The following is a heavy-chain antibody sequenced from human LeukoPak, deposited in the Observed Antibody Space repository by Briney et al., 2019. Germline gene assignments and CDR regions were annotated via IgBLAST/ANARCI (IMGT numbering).Heavy chain of an antibody. CDR1: GFTFGSYA. CDR2: ISYDGSNK. D-gene: IGHD6-13*01. V-gene: IGHV3-30-3*01. CDR3: ARSMEYSSSWYPTQGPYYYYGMDV. J-gene: IGHJ6*02. Sequence: GGSLRLSCAASGFTFGSYAMHWVRQAPGKGLEWVAVISYDGSNKYHADSVKGRFTISRDNSKNTLYLQMNSLRAEDTAVYYCARSMEYSSSWYPTQGPYYYYGMDVWGQGTTVTVSS.